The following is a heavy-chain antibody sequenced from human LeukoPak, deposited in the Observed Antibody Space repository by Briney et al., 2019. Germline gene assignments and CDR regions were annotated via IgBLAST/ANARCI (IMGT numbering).Heavy chain of an antibody. D-gene: IGHD3-10*01. CDR2: INHSGST. CDR3: ARGSHGSGSYYNP. CDR1: GGSFSGYY. Sequence: SETLSLTCAVYGGSFSGYYWSWIRQPPGKGLEWIGEINHSGSTNYNLSLKSRVTISVDTSKNQFSLKLSSVTAADTAVYYCARGSHGSGSYYNPWGQGTLVTVSS. V-gene: IGHV4-34*01. J-gene: IGHJ5*02.